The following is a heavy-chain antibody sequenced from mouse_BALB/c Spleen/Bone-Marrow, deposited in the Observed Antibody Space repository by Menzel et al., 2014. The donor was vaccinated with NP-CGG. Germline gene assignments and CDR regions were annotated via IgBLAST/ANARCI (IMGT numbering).Heavy chain of an antibody. Sequence: EVKVVESGPELVKPGASVKISCKASEYTFTDYNVHWVKQSHGKSLEWIGYIYPYSGGTGYDQKFKSKATLTVDDSSFTAYMELRSLTTEDSAVYYCARSGIPYAMDYWGQGTSVTVSS. CDR1: EYTFTDYN. J-gene: IGHJ4*01. CDR3: ARSGIPYAMDY. D-gene: IGHD5-2*01. V-gene: IGHV1S29*02. CDR2: IYPYSGGT.